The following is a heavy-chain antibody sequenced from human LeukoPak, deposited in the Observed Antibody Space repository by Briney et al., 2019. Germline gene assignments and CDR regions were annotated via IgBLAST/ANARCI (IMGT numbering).Heavy chain of an antibody. CDR3: ARDRGIVGTTGYYYMDV. D-gene: IGHD1-26*01. V-gene: IGHV3-23*01. J-gene: IGHJ6*03. CDR2: ISGDGGTT. CDR1: GFPFSSYA. Sequence: GVLRLSCVASGFPFSSYAMSWVRQAPGKGLECVSVISGDGGTTHYADFVKGRFTISRDNAKNSLHLQMNSLRAEDTAVYYCARDRGIVGTTGYYYMDVWGKGTTVTVSS.